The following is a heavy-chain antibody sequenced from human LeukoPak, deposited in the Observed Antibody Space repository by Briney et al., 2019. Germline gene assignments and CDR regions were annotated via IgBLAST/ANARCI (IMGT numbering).Heavy chain of an antibody. CDR2: IDPNSGGT. D-gene: IGHD3-10*01. J-gene: IGHJ2*01. CDR3: ARGRGTTMVRGVITNYFDL. V-gene: IGHV1-2*02. CDR1: GYTFTGYY. Sequence: ASVKVSCKASGYTFTGYYMHWVRQAPGQGLEWMGWIDPNSGGTNYAQKFLGSVTMTGDTSINTAFMELSRLRSDDTAIYYCARGRGTTMVRGVITNYFDLWGRGSLVTVSS.